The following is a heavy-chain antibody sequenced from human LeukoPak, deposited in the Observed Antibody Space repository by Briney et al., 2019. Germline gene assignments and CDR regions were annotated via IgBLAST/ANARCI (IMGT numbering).Heavy chain of an antibody. D-gene: IGHD1-1*01. CDR1: GYTFTGYY. V-gene: IGHV1-2*06. J-gene: IGHJ4*02. CDR2: INPNSGGT. CDR3: ARPRAGYAYYFDY. Sequence: ASVKVSCKASGYTFTGYYMHWVRQVPGQGLEWMGRINPNSGGTNYAQKFQGRVTMTRDTSISTAYMELSRLRSDDTAVYYCARPRAGYAYYFDYWGQGTLVTVSS.